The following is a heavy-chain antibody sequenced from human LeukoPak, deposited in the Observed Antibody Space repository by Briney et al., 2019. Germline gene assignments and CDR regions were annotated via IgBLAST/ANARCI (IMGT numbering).Heavy chain of an antibody. Sequence: SLKVSCKASGYTFTSYAMNWVRQAPGQGLEWMGGIIPIFGTANYAQKFQGRVTVTADESTSTAYMELSSLRSEDTAVYYCAKGVTIFGAFDPWGQGTLVTVSS. CDR1: GYTFTSYA. J-gene: IGHJ5*02. CDR2: IIPIFGTA. CDR3: AKGVTIFGAFDP. V-gene: IGHV1-69*13. D-gene: IGHD3-3*01.